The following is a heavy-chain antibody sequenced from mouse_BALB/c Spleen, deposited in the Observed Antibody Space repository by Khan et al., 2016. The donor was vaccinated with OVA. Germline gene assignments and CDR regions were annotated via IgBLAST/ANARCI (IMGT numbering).Heavy chain of an antibody. CDR1: GYSFTSYY. CDR2: IDPFSGGT. CDR3: ARDGHVAWLTY. D-gene: IGHD2-2*01. V-gene: IGHV1S135*01. Sequence: VQLQQSGPELMKPGASVKISCKASGYSFTSYYIHWVMQSHGKSLEWIRYIDPFSGGTTYNQKFEGKATLTVDKSSSTAYIHLSNLTSEDSAVHYCARDGHVAWLTYWGQGTLVTVSA. J-gene: IGHJ3*01.